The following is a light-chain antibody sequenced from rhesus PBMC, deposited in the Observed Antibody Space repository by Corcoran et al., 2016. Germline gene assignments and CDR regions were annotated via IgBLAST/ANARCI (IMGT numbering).Light chain of an antibody. Sequence: DIQMTQSPSSLSASVGDTVTITCRASQGISSYLNWFQQKPGKAPKLLIFAASSLERGVPSRFSGSGSGTECTLTISSLQPEDFAAYYCLQHNSYPFTFGPGTKLDIK. CDR3: LQHNSYPFT. J-gene: IGKJ3*01. V-gene: IGKV1-28*01. CDR2: AAS. CDR1: QGISSY.